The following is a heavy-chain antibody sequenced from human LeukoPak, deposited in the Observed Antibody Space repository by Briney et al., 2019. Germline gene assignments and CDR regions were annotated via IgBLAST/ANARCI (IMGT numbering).Heavy chain of an antibody. D-gene: IGHD1-14*01. V-gene: IGHV4-34*01. J-gene: IGHJ6*03. CDR1: GGSFSGHY. Sequence: SETLSLTCAVYGGSFSGHYWSWIRQTPGKGLEWIGEINHSGSTNYNPSLKSRVTISVDTSKNQFSLKLSSVTAADTAVYYCARMRTNRAKYYYYYMDVWGKGTTVTVSS. CDR3: ARMRTNRAKYYYYYMDV. CDR2: INHSGST.